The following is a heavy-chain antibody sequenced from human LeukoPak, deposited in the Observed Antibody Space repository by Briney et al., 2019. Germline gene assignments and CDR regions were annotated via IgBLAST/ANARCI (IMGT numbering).Heavy chain of an antibody. V-gene: IGHV4-39*07. Sequence: IPSETLSLTCTVSGGSISSSGHYWGWIRQPPGKGLEWIGSISNSGSTYYNPSLKSRVTISVDTSNNQFSLKLSSVTAADTAVYYCATTTIRLGYWGQGTLVTVSS. J-gene: IGHJ4*02. D-gene: IGHD1-26*01. CDR3: ATTTIRLGY. CDR2: ISNSGST. CDR1: GGSISSSGHY.